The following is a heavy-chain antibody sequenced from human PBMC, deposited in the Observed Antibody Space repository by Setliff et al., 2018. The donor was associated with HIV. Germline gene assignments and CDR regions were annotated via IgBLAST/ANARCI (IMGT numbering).Heavy chain of an antibody. CDR1: GGSISSGGYY. V-gene: IGHV4-31*03. CDR2: IYYSGST. D-gene: IGHD3-22*01. CDR3: ARYDMPSSHSSGYYYDS. J-gene: IGHJ5*01. Sequence: SETLSLTCTVSGGSISSGGYYWSWIRQHPGKGLEWIGYIYYSGSTYYNPSLKSRVTISVDTSKNQFSLKLSSVTAADTAVYYCARYDMPSSHSSGYYYDSWGQGALVTVSS.